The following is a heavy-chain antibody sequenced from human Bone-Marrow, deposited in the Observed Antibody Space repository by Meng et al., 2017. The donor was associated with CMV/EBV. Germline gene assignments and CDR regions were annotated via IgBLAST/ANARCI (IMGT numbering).Heavy chain of an antibody. J-gene: IGHJ4*02. D-gene: IGHD3-10*01. CDR3: AAAGMPPGDY. Sequence: GGSLRLSCAASGFTFSSYGMHWVRQAPGKGLEWVAVIWYDGSNKYYADSVKGRFTISRDNAKNSLYLQMNSLRAEDTAVYYCAAAGMPPGDYWGQGTLVTVSS. V-gene: IGHV3-33*03. CDR1: GFTFSSYG. CDR2: IWYDGSNK.